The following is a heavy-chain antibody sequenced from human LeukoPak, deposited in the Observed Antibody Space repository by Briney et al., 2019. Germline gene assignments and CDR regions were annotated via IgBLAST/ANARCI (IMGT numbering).Heavy chain of an antibody. Sequence: SETLSLTCTVSGGPISSYYWSWIRQPPGKGLEWIGYIYDDRSTNDNPSLKRRVTISVDTSKNQFSLQLSSVTAADTAVYYCARGGPGLPFYYCYGMDVWGQGTTVTVSS. CDR3: ARGGPGLPFYYCYGMDV. CDR2: IYDDRST. CDR1: GGPISSYY. V-gene: IGHV4-59*01. D-gene: IGHD3-10*01. J-gene: IGHJ6*02.